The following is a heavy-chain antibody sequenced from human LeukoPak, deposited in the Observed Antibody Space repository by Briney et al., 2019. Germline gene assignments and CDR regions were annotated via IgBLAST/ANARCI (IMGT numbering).Heavy chain of an antibody. CDR1: GGSISTSNYY. J-gene: IGHJ3*02. Sequence: PSETLSLTCTVSGGSISTSNYYWGWIRQPPGKGLEWIGYIYYSGSTNYNPSLKSRVTISVDTSKNQFSLKLSSVTAADTAVYYCARDCGGDCYHDAFDIWGQGTMVTVSS. CDR2: IYYSGST. V-gene: IGHV4-61*01. CDR3: ARDCGGDCYHDAFDI. D-gene: IGHD2-21*02.